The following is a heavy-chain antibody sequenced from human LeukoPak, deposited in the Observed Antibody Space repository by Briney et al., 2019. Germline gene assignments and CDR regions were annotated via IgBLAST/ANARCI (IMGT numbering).Heavy chain of an antibody. Sequence: GGSLRLSCAASGFTFSNYGLSWVRQAPGKGLEWVSYISSSGSTIYYADSVKGRFTISRDNAKNSLYLQMNSLRAEDTAVYYCARDPDVEMATILDNWFDPWGQGTLVTVSS. CDR2: ISSSGSTI. D-gene: IGHD5-24*01. J-gene: IGHJ5*02. V-gene: IGHV3-48*04. CDR3: ARDPDVEMATILDNWFDP. CDR1: GFTFSNYG.